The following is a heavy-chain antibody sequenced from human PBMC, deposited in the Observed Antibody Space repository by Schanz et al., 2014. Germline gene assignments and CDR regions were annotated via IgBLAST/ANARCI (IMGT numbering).Heavy chain of an antibody. Sequence: HVQLVQSGAEVKKPGSSVKVSCKASGGTFSSSTLTWVRQAPGQGLEWMGRIIPILDKTNYAQKFQGRVTMATDKSTSTVYKKLSSLRTEDAAVYYCATGGEAAARCAPWGQGTMVTVSS. CDR1: GGTFSSST. J-gene: IGHJ5*02. CDR3: ATGGEAAARCAP. CDR2: IIPILDKT. V-gene: IGHV1-69*08. D-gene: IGHD6-6*01.